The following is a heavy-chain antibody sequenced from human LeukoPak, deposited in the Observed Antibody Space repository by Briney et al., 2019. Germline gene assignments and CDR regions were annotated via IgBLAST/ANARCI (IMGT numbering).Heavy chain of an antibody. V-gene: IGHV1-24*01. CDR1: GYTLTELS. J-gene: IGHJ4*02. Sequence: ASVKVSCKVSGYTLTELSMHWVRQAPGKGLEWVGGFDPEDGETIYAQKFQGRVTMTEDTSTDTAYMELSSLRSEDTAVHYCATLKEYSGYYFDYWGQGTLVTVSS. CDR2: FDPEDGET. D-gene: IGHD5-12*01. CDR3: ATLKEYSGYYFDY.